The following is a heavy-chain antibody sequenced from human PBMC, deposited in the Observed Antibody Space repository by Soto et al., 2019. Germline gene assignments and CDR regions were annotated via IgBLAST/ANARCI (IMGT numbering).Heavy chain of an antibody. CDR3: ARKAAAVFKAPRLDN. V-gene: IGHV3-30*04. J-gene: IGHJ4*02. CDR2: ISDDGDKM. D-gene: IGHD6-13*01. CDR1: GFIFISYS. Sequence: QVQLVESGGGAVQPGGSLRLACAASGFIFISYSMNWVRQAPGKGLEWVAVISDDGDKMYYADSVKGRFTISRDNSKNTGYLQMKTLRREDTRLYYCARKAAAVFKAPRLDNWGQGTRVTVSS.